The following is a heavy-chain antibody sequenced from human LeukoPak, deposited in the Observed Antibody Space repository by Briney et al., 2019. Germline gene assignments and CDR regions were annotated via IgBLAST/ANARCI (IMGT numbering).Heavy chain of an antibody. CDR2: IKGNGAGT. Sequence: GGSLRLSCEASGFTFSSYALIWVRRAPGKGLEWVSAIKGNGAGTYYADAVKGRFTISRDNSKNTLYLQMNSLRAEDTAVYYCARDPNGDYVGAFEFWGQGTMVTVSS. CDR3: ARDPNGDYVGAFEF. J-gene: IGHJ3*01. CDR1: GFTFSSYA. V-gene: IGHV3-23*01. D-gene: IGHD4-17*01.